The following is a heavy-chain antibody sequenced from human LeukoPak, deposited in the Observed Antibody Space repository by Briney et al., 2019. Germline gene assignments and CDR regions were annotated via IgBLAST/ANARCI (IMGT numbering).Heavy chain of an antibody. CDR1: GGTFSSHA. CDR2: IIPIFGTA. Sequence: SVKVSCKASGGTFSSHAISWVRQAPGQGLECMGGIIPIFGTAKYAQKFQGRVTITADESTSTAYMELRSLRSEDTAVYYCARDSSEFRSLIPHWGQGTLVTVSS. CDR3: ARDSSEFRSLIPH. D-gene: IGHD2-21*01. V-gene: IGHV1-69*13. J-gene: IGHJ1*01.